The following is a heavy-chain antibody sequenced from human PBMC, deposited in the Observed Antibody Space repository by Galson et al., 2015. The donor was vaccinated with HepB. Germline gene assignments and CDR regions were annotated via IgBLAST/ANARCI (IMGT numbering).Heavy chain of an antibody. CDR2: ISYDGSNK. D-gene: IGHD4-17*01. CDR1: GFTFSSYG. Sequence: SLRLSCAASGFTFSSYGMHWVRQAPGKGLEWVAVISYDGSNKYYADSVKGRFTISRDNSKNTLYLQMNSLRAEDTAVYYCAKWTEGHDYGDYGGHDAFDIWGQGTMVTVSS. CDR3: AKWTEGHDYGDYGGHDAFDI. V-gene: IGHV3-30*18. J-gene: IGHJ3*02.